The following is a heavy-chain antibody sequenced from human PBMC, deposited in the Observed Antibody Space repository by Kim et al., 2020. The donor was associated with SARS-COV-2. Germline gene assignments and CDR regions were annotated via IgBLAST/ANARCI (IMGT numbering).Heavy chain of an antibody. D-gene: IGHD6-19*01. V-gene: IGHV1-46*01. Sequence: QRFQGRVTMTRDTSTSTDYMELSSLRSEDTAVYYCARDYSSGWYRDAFDIWGQGTMVTVSS. J-gene: IGHJ3*02. CDR3: ARDYSSGWYRDAFDI.